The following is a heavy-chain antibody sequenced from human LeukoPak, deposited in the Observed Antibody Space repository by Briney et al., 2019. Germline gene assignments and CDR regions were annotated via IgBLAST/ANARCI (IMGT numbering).Heavy chain of an antibody. V-gene: IGHV3-11*01. CDR3: LLPYIAVIDY. Sequence: GGSLRLSCAASGFTFSDYYMSWIRQAPGKGLEWVSYISSSGSTIYYADSVKGRFTISRDNSKNTLYLQMNSLRAEDTAVYYCLLPYIAVIDYWGQGTLVTVSS. D-gene: IGHD6-19*01. J-gene: IGHJ4*02. CDR2: ISSSGSTI. CDR1: GFTFSDYY.